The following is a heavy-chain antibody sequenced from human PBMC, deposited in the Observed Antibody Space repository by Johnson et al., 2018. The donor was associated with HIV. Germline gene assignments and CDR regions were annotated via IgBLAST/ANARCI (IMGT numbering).Heavy chain of an antibody. V-gene: IGHV3-13*01. CDR1: GFAFSTYD. CDR3: AKDLIPATVAPFDAFDI. D-gene: IGHD4-23*01. Sequence: VQLVESGGALVQPGGSTRLSCVASGFAFSTYDMHWVRQVPGKGLEWVGAIGTRSDTYYPASVKGRFTISRENARNSLYLQMNSLRVEDTAVYYCAKDLIPATVAPFDAFDIWGQGTMVTVSS. CDR2: IGTRSDT. J-gene: IGHJ3*02.